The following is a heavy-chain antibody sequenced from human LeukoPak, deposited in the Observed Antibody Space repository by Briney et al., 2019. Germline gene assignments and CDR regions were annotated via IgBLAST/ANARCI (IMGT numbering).Heavy chain of an antibody. Sequence: GGSLRLSCAVSGITLSNYGMSWVRQAPGKGLEGVAGLSGSGGGTKYADSVQGRFTISRDNPKNTLYLQMNSLRAEDTAVYFCAKRGVVIRVFLVGFHKEAYYFDSWGQGALVTVSS. V-gene: IGHV3-23*01. CDR2: LSGSGGGT. D-gene: IGHD3-10*01. J-gene: IGHJ4*02. CDR1: GITLSNYG. CDR3: AKRGVVIRVFLVGFHKEAYYFDS.